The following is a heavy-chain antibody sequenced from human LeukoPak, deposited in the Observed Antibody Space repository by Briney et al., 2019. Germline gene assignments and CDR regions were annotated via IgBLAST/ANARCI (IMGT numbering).Heavy chain of an antibody. Sequence: GGSLSLSCAASGFTFSSYAMHWVRQAPGKGLEWVSVIYSGGSTYYADSVKGRFTISRDNSRNTLYLQMNSLRAEDTAVYYCARDSPRTGRYFDWLLFDYWGQGTLVTVSS. CDR2: IYSGGST. D-gene: IGHD3-9*01. CDR1: GFTFSSYA. CDR3: ARDSPRTGRYFDWLLFDY. J-gene: IGHJ4*02. V-gene: IGHV3-66*01.